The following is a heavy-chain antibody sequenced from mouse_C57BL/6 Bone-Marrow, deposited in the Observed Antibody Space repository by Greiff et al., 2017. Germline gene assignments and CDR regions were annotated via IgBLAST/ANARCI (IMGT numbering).Heavy chain of an antibody. V-gene: IGHV1-76*01. J-gene: IGHJ4*01. D-gene: IGHD2-5*01. CDR1: GYTFTDYY. CDR3: ARRYSNYYAMDY. Sequence: QVQLQQSGAELVRPGASVKLSCKASGYTFTDYYINWVKQRPGQGLEWIARIYPGSGNTYYNEKFKGKATLTAEKSSSTAYMQLSSLTSEDSAVYFCARRYSNYYAMDYWGQGTSVTVSS. CDR2: IYPGSGNT.